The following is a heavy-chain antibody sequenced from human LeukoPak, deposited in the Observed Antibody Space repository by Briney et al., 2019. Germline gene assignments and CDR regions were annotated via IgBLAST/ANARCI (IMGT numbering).Heavy chain of an antibody. J-gene: IGHJ4*02. Sequence: PGGSLRLCCAASGFTVSSNYMSWVRQAPGKGLEWVSVIYSGGSTYYADSVKGRFTISRDNSKNTLYLQMNSLRAEDTAVYYCARGTDYFDYWGQGTLVTVSS. CDR3: ARGTDYFDY. CDR1: GFTVSSNY. V-gene: IGHV3-66*01. CDR2: IYSGGST. D-gene: IGHD4-17*01.